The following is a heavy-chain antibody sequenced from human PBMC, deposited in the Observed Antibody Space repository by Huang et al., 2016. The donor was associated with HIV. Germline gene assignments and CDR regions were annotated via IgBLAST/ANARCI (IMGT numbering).Heavy chain of an antibody. CDR1: GFTFNNYG. J-gene: IGHJ4*02. V-gene: IGHV3-30*18. D-gene: IGHD5-12*01. CDR3: AKASRGGFELDF. Sequence: QVQLVESGGAVVQPGRSLRLSCTASGFTFNNYGMRWVRQAPGKGREWVAVVSADGNIKKDVDSVKGRFTISRDKTQNMLDLQINNLRGEDTALYHCAKASRGGFELDFWGQGTLVTVSS. CDR2: VSADGNIK.